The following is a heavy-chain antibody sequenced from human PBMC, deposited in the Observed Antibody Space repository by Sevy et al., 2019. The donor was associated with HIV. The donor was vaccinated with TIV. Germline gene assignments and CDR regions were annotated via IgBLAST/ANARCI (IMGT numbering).Heavy chain of an antibody. CDR3: AREIGGGNSF. V-gene: IGHV3-7*01. J-gene: IGHJ4*02. CDR2: IKQDGSEK. Sequence: GGSLRLSCAASGFTFSSFWMHWVRQAPGKGLEWVANIKQDGSEKYYVHSVKGRFTISRDNAKNTLYLQMNSLRAEDTAVYYCAREIGGGNSFWGQGTLVTVS. CDR1: GFTFSSFW. D-gene: IGHD1-1*01.